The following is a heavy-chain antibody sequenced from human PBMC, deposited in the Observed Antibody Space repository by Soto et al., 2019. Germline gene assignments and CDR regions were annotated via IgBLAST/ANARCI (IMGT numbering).Heavy chain of an antibody. V-gene: IGHV3-23*01. Sequence: GESLKISCAASGFTFSSYAMSWVRQAPGKGLEWVSAISGSGGSTYYADSVKGRFTISRDNSKNTLYLQMNSLRAEDTAVYYCANDPGAFDIWGQGTMVTVSS. J-gene: IGHJ3*02. CDR2: ISGSGGST. CDR3: ANDPGAFDI. CDR1: GFTFSSYA.